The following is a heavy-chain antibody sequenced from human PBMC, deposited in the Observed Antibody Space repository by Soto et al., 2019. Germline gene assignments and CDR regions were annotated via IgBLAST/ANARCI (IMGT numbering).Heavy chain of an antibody. D-gene: IGHD3-10*01. CDR2: ISSSGSTI. Sequence: TGGSLRLSCAASGFTLSSYEMNWVRQAPGKGLEWVSYISSSGSTIYYADSVKGRFTISRDNAKNSLYLQMNSLRAEDTAVYYCAREVTMVRGVIGQDMDVWGQGTTVTVSS. CDR3: AREVTMVRGVIGQDMDV. V-gene: IGHV3-48*03. CDR1: GFTLSSYE. J-gene: IGHJ6*02.